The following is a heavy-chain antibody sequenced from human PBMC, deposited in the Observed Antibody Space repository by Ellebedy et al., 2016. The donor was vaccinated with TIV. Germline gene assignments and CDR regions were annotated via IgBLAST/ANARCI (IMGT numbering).Heavy chain of an antibody. CDR1: GFTFSSYW. Sequence: GESLKISCAASGFTFSSYWMSWVRQAPGKGLEWVANIKEDGSEKYYVDSVKGRFTISRDNAKNSLYLQMNSLRAEDTAVYYCASPPGVVALWGQGTLVTVSS. CDR3: ASPPGVVAL. J-gene: IGHJ4*02. V-gene: IGHV3-7*03. D-gene: IGHD3-10*01. CDR2: IKEDGSEK.